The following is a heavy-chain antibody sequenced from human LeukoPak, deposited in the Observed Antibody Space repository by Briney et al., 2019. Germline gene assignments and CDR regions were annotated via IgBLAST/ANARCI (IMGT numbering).Heavy chain of an antibody. CDR3: ARDQGKQSSGLGYYYGMDV. CDR1: GFTFSDYG. V-gene: IGHV3-33*01. CDR2: IRYDGSTI. J-gene: IGHJ6*02. Sequence: QPGTSLRLSCAASGFTFSDYGMHWVRQAPGKGLEWVAVIRYDGSTIYYADSVKGRFTISRDDSKKTLYLQMNSLRAEDTAVYYCARDQGKQSSGLGYYYGMDVWGQGTTVTVSS. D-gene: IGHD3-22*01.